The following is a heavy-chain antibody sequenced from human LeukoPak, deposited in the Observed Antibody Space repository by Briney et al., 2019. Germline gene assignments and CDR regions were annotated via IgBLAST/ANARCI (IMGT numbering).Heavy chain of an antibody. J-gene: IGHJ6*02. CDR1: GFTFSSYA. Sequence: GGSLRLSCAASGFTFSSYAMSWVRQAPGKGLEWVSGISGSGDSTYYADSVKGRFTISRDNSKNTLYLQMNSLRDEETAVYYCARADYGGNPYYYGMGVGGQGTTVIVSS. D-gene: IGHD4-23*01. CDR2: ISGSGDST. CDR3: ARADYGGNPYYYGMGV. V-gene: IGHV3-23*01.